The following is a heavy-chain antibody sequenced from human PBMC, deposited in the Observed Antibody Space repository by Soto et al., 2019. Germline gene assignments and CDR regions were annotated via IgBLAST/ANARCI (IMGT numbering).Heavy chain of an antibody. CDR2: IIPIFGTA. J-gene: IGHJ5*02. V-gene: IGHV1-69*13. CDR3: ARDYYYDSSGYYRTYNWFDP. CDR1: GGTFSSYA. D-gene: IGHD3-22*01. Sequence: SVKVSCKASGGTFSSYAISWVRQAPGQGLEWMGGIIPIFGTANYAQKFQGRVTITADESTSTAYMELSSLRSEDTAVYYCARDYYYDSSGYYRTYNWFDPWGQGTLVTVSS.